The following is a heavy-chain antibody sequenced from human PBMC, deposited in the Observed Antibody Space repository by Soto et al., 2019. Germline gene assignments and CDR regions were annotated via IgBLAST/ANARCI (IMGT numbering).Heavy chain of an antibody. CDR1: GGSMSRYY. Sequence: QVQLQASGPGLVKPSETLSLTCSFSGGSMSRYYWSWIRQPPGKGLEWIGNIHETGSTNYNASLKNRVTISLDTSKSAFALHLTSLTAADTAVYYCARDVRPTGLAYFDLWGRGTLVTVSS. D-gene: IGHD1-1*01. CDR3: ARDVRPTGLAYFDL. CDR2: IHETGST. V-gene: IGHV4-59*12. J-gene: IGHJ2*01.